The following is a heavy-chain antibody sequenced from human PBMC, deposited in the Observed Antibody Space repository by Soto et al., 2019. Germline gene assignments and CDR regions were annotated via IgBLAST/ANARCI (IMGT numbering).Heavy chain of an antibody. Sequence: SETLSLTCAVSGGSISSSNWWSWVRQPPGKGLEWIGEIYHSGSTNYNPSLKSRVTISVDKSKNQFSLKLSSVTAADTAVYYCARGNTYYDSSGYYFDYWGQGTLVTVSS. CDR1: GGSISSSNW. V-gene: IGHV4-4*02. J-gene: IGHJ4*02. CDR2: IYHSGST. CDR3: ARGNTYYDSSGYYFDY. D-gene: IGHD3-22*01.